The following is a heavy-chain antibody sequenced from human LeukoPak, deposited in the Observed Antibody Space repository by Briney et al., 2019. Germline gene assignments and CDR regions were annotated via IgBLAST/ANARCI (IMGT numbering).Heavy chain of an antibody. CDR2: IYPGDSDT. Sequence: GESPKISCKGSGYSFTSYWIGWVRQMPGKGLEWMGIIYPGDSDTRYSPSFQGQVTISADKSISTAYLQWSSLKASDTAMYYCARGGYGDYAAGYFDYWGQGTLVTVSS. D-gene: IGHD4-17*01. CDR1: GYSFTSYW. CDR3: ARGGYGDYAAGYFDY. J-gene: IGHJ4*02. V-gene: IGHV5-51*01.